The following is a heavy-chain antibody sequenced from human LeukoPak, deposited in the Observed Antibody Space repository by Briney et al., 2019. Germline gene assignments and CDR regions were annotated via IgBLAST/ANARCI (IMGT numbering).Heavy chain of an antibody. CDR2: ISWNSGTI. CDR3: AIGMAAAGTDAFDI. Sequence: PGRSLRLSCAASGFTFDVYAMHWVRQAPGKGLEWVSGISWNSGTIGYTDSVKGRFTISRDNAKNSLYLQMNSLRAEDTALYYCAIGMAAAGTDAFDIWGQGTMVTVSS. D-gene: IGHD6-13*01. J-gene: IGHJ3*02. CDR1: GFTFDVYA. V-gene: IGHV3-9*01.